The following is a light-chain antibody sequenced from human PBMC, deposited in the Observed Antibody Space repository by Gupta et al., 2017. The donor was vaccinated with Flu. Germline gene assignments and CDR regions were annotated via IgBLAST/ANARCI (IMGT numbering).Light chain of an antibody. V-gene: IGLV1-44*01. CDR2: TNN. J-gene: IGLJ3*02. CDR1: SSNIGSNT. Sequence: VTISCSGSSSNIGSNTVNWYHQLTRTAPKLLIYTNNQRPSGVPDRFSGSKSDTSASLAISGLQAEDEADYYCASWDDSRNGGVFGGGTKLTVL. CDR3: ASWDDSRNGGV.